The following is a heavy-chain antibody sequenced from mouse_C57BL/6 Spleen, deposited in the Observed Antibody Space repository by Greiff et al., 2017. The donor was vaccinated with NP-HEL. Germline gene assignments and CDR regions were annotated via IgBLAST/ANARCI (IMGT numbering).Heavy chain of an antibody. V-gene: IGHV1-82*01. CDR2: IYPGDGDT. CDR3: AGLTVVAPYWYFDV. J-gene: IGHJ1*03. CDR1: GYAFSSSW. Sequence: QVQLKQSGPELVKPGASVKISCKASGYAFSSSWMNWVKQRPGKGLEWIGRIYPGDGDTNYNGKFKGKATLTADKSSSTAYMQLSSLTSEDSAVYFCAGLTVVAPYWYFDVWGTGTTVTVSS. D-gene: IGHD1-1*01.